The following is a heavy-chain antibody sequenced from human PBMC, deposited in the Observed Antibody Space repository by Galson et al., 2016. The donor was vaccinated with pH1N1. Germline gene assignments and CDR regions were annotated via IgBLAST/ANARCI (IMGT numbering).Heavy chain of an antibody. D-gene: IGHD1-14*01. CDR2: IRQDGGEK. V-gene: IGHV3-7*01. Sequence: SLRLSCAASGSTFDNFWMQWVRQAPGKGLEWVANIRQDGGEKYYVDSVKGRFTISRDNAKSSLFLQMNSLTSEDTAVYYCARRYFDSWGQGTLVTVSS. J-gene: IGHJ4*02. CDR3: ARRYFDS. CDR1: GSTFDNFW.